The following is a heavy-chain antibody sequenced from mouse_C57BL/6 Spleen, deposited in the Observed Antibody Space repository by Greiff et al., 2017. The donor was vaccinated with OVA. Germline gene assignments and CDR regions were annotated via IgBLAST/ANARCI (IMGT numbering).Heavy chain of an antibody. Sequence: EVKLVESGGDLVKPGGSLKLSCAASGFTFSSYGMSWVRQTPDKRLEWVATISSGGSYNYYHARVKGRFTISRDNAKNTRYLLMSSLNPEDTAMYFCACQSVYSNYLSFDYWGQGTTLTVSS. V-gene: IGHV5-6*01. CDR3: ACQSVYSNYLSFDY. CDR2: ISSGGSYN. J-gene: IGHJ2*01. D-gene: IGHD2-5*01. CDR1: GFTFSSYG.